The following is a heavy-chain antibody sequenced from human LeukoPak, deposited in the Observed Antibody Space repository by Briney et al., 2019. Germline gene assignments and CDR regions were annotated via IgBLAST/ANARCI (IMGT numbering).Heavy chain of an antibody. V-gene: IGHV3-30-3*01. CDR1: GFTFSSYA. CDR2: ISYDGSNK. D-gene: IGHD3-22*01. CDR3: ARGSLPYYYDSSGYLYYFDY. Sequence: PGGSLRLSCAASGFTFSSYAMHWVRQAPGKGLEWAAVISYDGSNKYYADSVKGRFTISRDNSKNTLYLQMNSLRAEDTAVYYCARGSLPYYYDSSGYLYYFDYWGQGTLVTVSS. J-gene: IGHJ4*02.